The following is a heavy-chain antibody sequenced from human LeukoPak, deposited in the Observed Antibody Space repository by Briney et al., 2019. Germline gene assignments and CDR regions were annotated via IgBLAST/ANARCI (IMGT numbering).Heavy chain of an antibody. CDR3: AREMDSSGYYWLDY. J-gene: IGHJ4*02. CDR2: IFHSGST. Sequence: PSETLSHTCRVSGGSISSYHWSWIRQPAGKELEWVGRIFHSGSTDYNPSLKSRVTMSVDTSKNQFSLNMTSVTAADTAVYYCAREMDSSGYYWLDYWGRGTLVTVSS. V-gene: IGHV4-4*07. CDR1: GGSISSYH. D-gene: IGHD3-22*01.